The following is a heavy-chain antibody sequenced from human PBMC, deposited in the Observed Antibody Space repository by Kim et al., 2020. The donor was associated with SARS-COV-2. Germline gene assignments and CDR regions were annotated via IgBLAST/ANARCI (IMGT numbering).Heavy chain of an antibody. CDR1: GFTFSSCA. CDR2: ISYDGSNK. V-gene: IGHV3-30-3*01. D-gene: IGHD2-15*01. CDR3: SSDPWSRL. J-gene: IGHJ2*01. Sequence: GGSLRLSCAASGFTFSSCAIHWVRQAPGKGLEWVAIISYDGSNKNYADSVKGRFTISRDNSKNTLYLQMNSLRAEDTALYYCSSDPWSRLWG.